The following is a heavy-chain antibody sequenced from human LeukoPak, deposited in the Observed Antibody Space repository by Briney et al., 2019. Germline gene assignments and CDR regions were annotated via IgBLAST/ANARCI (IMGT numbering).Heavy chain of an antibody. D-gene: IGHD3-10*01. J-gene: IGHJ5*02. CDR1: GGSINNNDYY. CDR2: TYLGGST. CDR3: ARGGRITLVRGVLNYFDP. Sequence: SETLSLTCPVSGGSINNNDYYWGWIRQPPGKGLEWIGSTYLGGSTYYNPSLKSRATISMDTSKNQISLKLSSVTAADTAVYYCARGGRITLVRGVLNYFDPWGQGALVTVSS. V-gene: IGHV4-39*07.